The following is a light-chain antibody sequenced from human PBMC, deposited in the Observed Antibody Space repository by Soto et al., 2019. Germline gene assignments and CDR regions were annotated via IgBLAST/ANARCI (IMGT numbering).Light chain of an antibody. CDR3: QHYNSYSEA. CDR2: KAS. J-gene: IGKJ1*01. Sequence: DIHMTQSPSSLSASVGDRVTITCRASQGISGWLAWYQQKAGKAPRLLIYKASTLKSGVPSRFSGSGSGTEFTLTISSLQPDDFATYYCQHYNSYSEAFGQGTKVDIK. CDR1: QGISGW. V-gene: IGKV1-5*03.